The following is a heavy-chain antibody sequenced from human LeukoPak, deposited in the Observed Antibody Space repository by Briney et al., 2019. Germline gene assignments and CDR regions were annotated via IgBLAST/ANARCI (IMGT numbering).Heavy chain of an antibody. CDR3: ATDGQSSGWYGFDY. CDR2: ITSPVGHI. Sequence: GGSLRLSCAASGFTFSTYSMNWVRQAPGKGLEWGASITSPVGHIYYAGSLKGRITISRDNAQSSLYLQMNSLRAEDTAVYYCATDGQSSGWYGFDYWGQGTLVTVSS. CDR1: GFTFSTYS. D-gene: IGHD6-19*01. J-gene: IGHJ4*02. V-gene: IGHV3-21*01.